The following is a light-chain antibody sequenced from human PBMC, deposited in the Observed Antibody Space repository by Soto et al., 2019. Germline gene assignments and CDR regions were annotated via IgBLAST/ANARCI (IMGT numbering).Light chain of an antibody. J-gene: IGKJ1*01. CDR2: DVS. CDR1: QSIGDS. CDR3: QQCNGYSRT. V-gene: IGKV1-5*01. Sequence: DVPLTQSPSFLSASVGAGVTIPCRASQSIGDSLAWYQQKPGKAPYLLISDVSSLERGVPSRFSSSGSGTEFTLTISSMQPDDFATFYCQQCNGYSRTFGQGTKVDI.